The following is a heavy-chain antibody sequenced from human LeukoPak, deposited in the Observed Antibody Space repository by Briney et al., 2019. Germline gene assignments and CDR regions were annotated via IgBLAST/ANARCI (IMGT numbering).Heavy chain of an antibody. Sequence: GGSLRLSCTVSGITFSNYWMHSVRQAPGKGLVWVTRIRTDGSTTDYADFVKGRFTISRDNAKNTLHLQMNSLGAEDTAVYYCVRGYGLFDYWGQGTQVTVSS. CDR1: GITFSNYW. CDR2: IRTDGSTT. CDR3: VRGYGLFDY. J-gene: IGHJ4*02. V-gene: IGHV3-74*01. D-gene: IGHD4-17*01.